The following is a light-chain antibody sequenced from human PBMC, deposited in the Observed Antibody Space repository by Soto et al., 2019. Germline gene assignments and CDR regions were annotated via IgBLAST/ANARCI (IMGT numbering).Light chain of an antibody. CDR2: GAS. CDR1: QSGTSDD. Sequence: EIVLTQSPATLSLSPGERATLSCRASQSGTSDDLAWYQQKPGQAPRLLIFGASNRATGIPDRFSGSGSGTDFTLTISRLEPEDFVLYYCQHYGTSPGTFGQGTRLDI. CDR3: QHYGTSPGT. V-gene: IGKV3-20*01. J-gene: IGKJ5*01.